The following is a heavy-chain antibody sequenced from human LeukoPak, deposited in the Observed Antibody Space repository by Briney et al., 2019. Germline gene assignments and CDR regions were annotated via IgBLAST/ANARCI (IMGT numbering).Heavy chain of an antibody. CDR3: VSFVVVVAAIAFDI. V-gene: IGHV3-64D*06. D-gene: IGHD2-15*01. CDR2: ISSNGGST. CDR1: GFTFSSYA. Sequence: GGSLTPSCSASGFTFSSYAMHWVRQAPGKGLEYVSAISSNGGSTYYADSVKGRFTISRDNSKNTLYLQMSSLRAEDTAVYYCVSFVVVVAAIAFDIWGQGTMGTVSS. J-gene: IGHJ3*02.